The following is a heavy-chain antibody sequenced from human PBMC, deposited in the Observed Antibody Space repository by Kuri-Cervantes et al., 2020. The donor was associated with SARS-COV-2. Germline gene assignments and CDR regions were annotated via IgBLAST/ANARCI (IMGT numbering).Heavy chain of an antibody. CDR1: GGSLSDYY. CDR3: ARSGYYSRGVTYYYMDV. J-gene: IGHJ6*03. D-gene: IGHD3-22*01. V-gene: IGHV4-34*01. Sequence: SQTLSLTCAVYGGSLSDYYWSWIRQPPGKGLEWIGEINPTGGTNYNPSLNSRLTISPDTSRSQFSLKLSSVTAADSAVYYCARSGYYSRGVTYYYMDVWDKGTTVTVSS. CDR2: INPTGGT.